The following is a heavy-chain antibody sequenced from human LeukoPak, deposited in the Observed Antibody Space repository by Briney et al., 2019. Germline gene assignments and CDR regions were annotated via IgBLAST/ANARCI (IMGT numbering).Heavy chain of an antibody. D-gene: IGHD3-16*02. J-gene: IGHJ5*02. V-gene: IGHV1-69*13. Sequence: GASVKVSCKASGGTLSSYAISWVRQAPGQGLEWMGGIIPIFGTANYAQKFQGRVTITADESTSTAYMELSSLRSEDTAVYYCARGYDYVWGSYRYNWFDPWGQGTLVTVSS. CDR3: ARGYDYVWGSYRYNWFDP. CDR2: IIPIFGTA. CDR1: GGTLSSYA.